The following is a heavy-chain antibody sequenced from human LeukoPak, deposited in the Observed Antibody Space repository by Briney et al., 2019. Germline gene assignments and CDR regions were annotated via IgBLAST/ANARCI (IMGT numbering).Heavy chain of an antibody. J-gene: IGHJ2*01. D-gene: IGHD6-13*01. CDR2: IYYSGST. Sequence: SSETLSLTCTVSGGSISSYYWNWIRQPPGKGLEWIGYIYYSGSTNYNPSLESRVTISLDTSKNQFSLKLSSVTAADTAVYYCAKDRGSNWYDWYFDLWGRGTLVTVSS. CDR1: GGSISSYY. V-gene: IGHV4-59*01. CDR3: AKDRGSNWYDWYFDL.